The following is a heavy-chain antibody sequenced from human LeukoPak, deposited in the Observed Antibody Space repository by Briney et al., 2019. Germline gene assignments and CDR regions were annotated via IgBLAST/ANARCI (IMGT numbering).Heavy chain of an antibody. CDR3: ARDPHCGSTNCLSYFDY. V-gene: IGHV3-64*01. Sequence: GGSLRLSCAASGFTFSSHAMHWVRQAPGKGLEYVSAISSDGGVTYYANSVKGRFTISRDNSKNTVHLQMGSLRGEDMAVYYCARDPHCGSTNCLSYFDYWGQGTLVTVSS. CDR1: GFTFSSHA. J-gene: IGHJ4*02. D-gene: IGHD2-2*01. CDR2: ISSDGGVT.